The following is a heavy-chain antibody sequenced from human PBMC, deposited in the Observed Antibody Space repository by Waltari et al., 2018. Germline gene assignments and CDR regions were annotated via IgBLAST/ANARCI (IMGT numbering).Heavy chain of an antibody. V-gene: IGHV3-7*04. D-gene: IGHD2-21*02. CDR2: IKQDGSEK. CDR3: ARGVTTVEY. CDR1: GFPFTNHW. J-gene: IGHJ4*02. Sequence: EVQLVESGGGLVQPGGSLRLSCSGSGFPFTNHWMNWVRQAPGKGPEWVASIKQDGSEKYYVDSMKGRFTISRDNAKNSLSLQMDSLRAEDTAVYFCARGVTTVEYWGQGTLVTVSS.